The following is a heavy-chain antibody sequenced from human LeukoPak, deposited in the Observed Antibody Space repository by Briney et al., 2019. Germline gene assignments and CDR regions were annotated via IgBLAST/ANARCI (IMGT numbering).Heavy chain of an antibody. D-gene: IGHD2-8*01. CDR2: IYYGGST. Sequence: SETLSLTCTVSGGSISSGGYYWGWIRQPPGKGLEWIGSIYYGGSTYYNRSLKSRVTMSVDTSKNQFSLKLSAVTAADTAVYYCARYEYALGHFDYWGQGSLVTVSS. CDR1: GGSISSGGYY. J-gene: IGHJ4*02. V-gene: IGHV4-39*01. CDR3: ARYEYALGHFDY.